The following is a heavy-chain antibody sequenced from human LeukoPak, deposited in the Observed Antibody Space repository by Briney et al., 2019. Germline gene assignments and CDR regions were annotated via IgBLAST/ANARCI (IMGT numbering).Heavy chain of an antibody. CDR1: GYTFTSYG. V-gene: IGHV1-18*01. J-gene: IGHJ4*02. Sequence: APVKVSCKASGYTFTSYGISWVRQAPGQGLEWMGWISAYNGNTNYAQKLQGRVTMTTDTSTSTAYMELRSLRSDDTAVYYCARATDTAIPGEFDYWGQGTLVTVSS. D-gene: IGHD5-18*01. CDR2: ISAYNGNT. CDR3: ARATDTAIPGEFDY.